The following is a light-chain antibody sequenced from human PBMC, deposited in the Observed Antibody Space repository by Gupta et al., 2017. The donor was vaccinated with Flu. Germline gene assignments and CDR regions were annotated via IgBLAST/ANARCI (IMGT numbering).Light chain of an antibody. CDR3: QSYASTISVYV. Sequence: QSVLTQPPSLSGSPVQRVTISCTGSSSNIGAGYDVHWYQHLPETAPKLLIFANSNRPSGVTDRFSGSKSGKSASLTITGLQAEDETDYYCQSYASTISVYVFGTGTKVTVL. V-gene: IGLV1-40*01. CDR1: SSNIGAGYD. J-gene: IGLJ1*01. CDR2: ANS.